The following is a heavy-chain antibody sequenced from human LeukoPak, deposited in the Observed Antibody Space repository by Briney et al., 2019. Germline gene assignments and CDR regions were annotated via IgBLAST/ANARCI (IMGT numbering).Heavy chain of an antibody. CDR1: GFTVSSNY. Sequence: RAGGSLRHSCAASGFTVSSNYMSWVRQAPGKGLEWVANIKQDGSEKYYVDSVKGRFTISRDNAKNSLYLQMNSLRAEDTAVYYCARRRYSGSSQHFDYWGQGTLVTVSS. V-gene: IGHV3-7*01. CDR2: IKQDGSEK. D-gene: IGHD1-26*01. J-gene: IGHJ4*02. CDR3: ARRRYSGSSQHFDY.